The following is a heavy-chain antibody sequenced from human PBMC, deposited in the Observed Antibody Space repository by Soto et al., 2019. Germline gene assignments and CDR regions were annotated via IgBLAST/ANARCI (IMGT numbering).Heavy chain of an antibody. CDR2: MTDSGDRT. D-gene: IGHD6-19*01. CDR3: AKVKTSGWYYFDF. Sequence: GGSLRLSCAGSGFTFSNYGMSWGRQAPGQGLEWVTSMTDSGDRTEYAYSVKGRFTISRDNSKNTVYLQMNSLRADDTAVYYCAKVKTSGWYYFDFWGQGTLVTVSS. CDR1: GFTFSNYG. J-gene: IGHJ4*02. V-gene: IGHV3-23*01.